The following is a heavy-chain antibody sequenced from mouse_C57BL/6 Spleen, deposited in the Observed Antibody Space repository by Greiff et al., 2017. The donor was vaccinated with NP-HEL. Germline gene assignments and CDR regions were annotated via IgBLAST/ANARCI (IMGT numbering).Heavy chain of an antibody. Sequence: VQRVESGAELVRPGASVTLSCKASGYTFTDYEMHWVKQTPVHGLEWIGAIDPETGGTAYNQKFKGKAILTADKSSSTAYMELRSLTSEDSAVYYCTRPITTVVATNYWGQGTTLTVSS. D-gene: IGHD1-1*01. V-gene: IGHV1-15*01. CDR1: GYTFTDYE. CDR3: TRPITTVVATNY. J-gene: IGHJ2*01. CDR2: IDPETGGT.